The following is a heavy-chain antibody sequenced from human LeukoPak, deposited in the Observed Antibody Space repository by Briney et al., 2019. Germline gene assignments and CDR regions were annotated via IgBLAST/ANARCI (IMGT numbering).Heavy chain of an antibody. D-gene: IGHD2-21*01. V-gene: IGHV3-48*04. J-gene: IGHJ6*03. Sequence: GGSLRLSCAASGFTFSSYGMHWVRQAPGKGLEWVSYISNSGKTIYHADSVKGRFTISRDNAKNSLYLQMNSLRAEDTAVYYCARLYRPGYFYYMDVWGKGTTVTVSS. CDR3: ARLYRPGYFYYMDV. CDR1: GFTFSSYG. CDR2: ISNSGKTI.